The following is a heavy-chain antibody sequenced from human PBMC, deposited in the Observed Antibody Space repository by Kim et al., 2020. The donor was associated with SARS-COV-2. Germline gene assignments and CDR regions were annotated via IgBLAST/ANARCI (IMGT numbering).Heavy chain of an antibody. CDR2: ISYDGSNK. CDR1: GFTFSSYA. J-gene: IGHJ3*02. V-gene: IGHV3-30-3*01. CDR3: ARDSRTGAFDI. Sequence: GGSLRLSFAASGFTFSSYAMHWVRQAPGKGLEWVAVISYDGSNKYYADSVKGRFTISRDNSKNTLYLQMNSLRAEDTAVYYCARDSRTGAFDIWGQGRMVTVSS.